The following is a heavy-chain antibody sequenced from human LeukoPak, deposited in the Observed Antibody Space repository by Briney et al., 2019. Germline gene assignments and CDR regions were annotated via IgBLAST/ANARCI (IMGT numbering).Heavy chain of an antibody. D-gene: IGHD2-21*02. CDR2: ISLAGQT. J-gene: IGHJ3*01. Sequence: SETLSLTCGVSGGSISGANWWSWVRQPPGQGLEWIGEISLAGQTNYNPSLNGRVTMSLDKSSNQLSLNLTSVTAADTATYYCARCARYCGRDCYPDAFDLWGQGTMVTVSS. V-gene: IGHV4/OR15-8*02. CDR1: GGSISGANW. CDR3: ARCARYCGRDCYPDAFDL.